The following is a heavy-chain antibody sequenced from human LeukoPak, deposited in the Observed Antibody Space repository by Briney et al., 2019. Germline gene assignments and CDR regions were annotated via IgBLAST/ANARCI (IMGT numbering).Heavy chain of an antibody. CDR3: ARGAEIVVVAATVIYNWFDP. Sequence: ASVKVSCKASGYTFTVYYMHWVRQAPGQGLEWMGWINPNSGGTNYAQKFQGRVTMTRDTSISTAYMELSRLRSDDTAVYYCARGAEIVVVAATVIYNWFDPWGQGTLVTVSS. V-gene: IGHV1-2*02. D-gene: IGHD2-15*01. J-gene: IGHJ5*02. CDR2: INPNSGGT. CDR1: GYTFTVYY.